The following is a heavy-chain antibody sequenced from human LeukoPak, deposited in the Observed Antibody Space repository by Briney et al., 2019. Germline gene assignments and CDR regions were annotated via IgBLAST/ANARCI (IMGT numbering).Heavy chain of an antibody. Sequence: GGSLRLSCAASEFTFTSYYMSWVRQAPGKGLEWVSGTSDRGDYTYYADSVKGRFTISRDNSKNTLYLQMNSLRAEDTALYFCAKKAQYNGNYPLDYWGQGTLVTASS. CDR2: TSDRGDYT. CDR1: EFTFTSYY. D-gene: IGHD1-26*01. CDR3: AKKAQYNGNYPLDY. J-gene: IGHJ4*02. V-gene: IGHV3-23*01.